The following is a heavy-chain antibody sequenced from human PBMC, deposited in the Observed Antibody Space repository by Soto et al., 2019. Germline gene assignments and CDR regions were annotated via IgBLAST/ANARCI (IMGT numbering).Heavy chain of an antibody. CDR1: GGSVSSGSYY. D-gene: IGHD6-13*01. J-gene: IGHJ4*02. V-gene: IGHV4-61*01. CDR2: IYYSGST. Sequence: PSETLSLTCTVSGGSVSSGSYYWSWIRQPPGKGLEWIGYIYYSGSTNYNPSLKSRVTISVDTSKNQFSLKLSSVTAADTAVYYCARRVGTIAAAGTGFDYWGQGTLVTVSS. CDR3: ARRVGTIAAAGTGFDY.